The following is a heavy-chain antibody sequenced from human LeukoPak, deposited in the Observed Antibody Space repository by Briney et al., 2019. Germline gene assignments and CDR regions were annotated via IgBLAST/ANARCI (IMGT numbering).Heavy chain of an antibody. CDR3: ARGPSIQLWSDPYYYYGMDV. Sequence: PSETLSLTCAVYGGSFSGYYWSWIRQPPGKGLEWIGEINHSGSTNYNPSLKSRVIISVDTSKNQFSLKLSSVTAADTAVYYCARGPSIQLWSDPYYYYGMDVWGQGTTVTVSS. CDR2: INHSGST. J-gene: IGHJ6*02. V-gene: IGHV4-34*01. CDR1: GGSFSGYY. D-gene: IGHD5-18*01.